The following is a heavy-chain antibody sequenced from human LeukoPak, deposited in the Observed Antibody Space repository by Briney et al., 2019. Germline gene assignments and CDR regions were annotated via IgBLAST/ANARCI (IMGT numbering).Heavy chain of an antibody. V-gene: IGHV1-45*02. Sequence: SVKVSCKASGYTFTSYGISWVRQAPGQALEWMGWITPFNGNTNYAQKFQDRVTITRDRSMSTAYMELSSLRSEDTAMYYCASSGDSSGYYPDYWGQGTLVTVSS. J-gene: IGHJ4*02. CDR3: ASSGDSSGYYPDY. D-gene: IGHD3-22*01. CDR1: GYTFTSYG. CDR2: ITPFNGNT.